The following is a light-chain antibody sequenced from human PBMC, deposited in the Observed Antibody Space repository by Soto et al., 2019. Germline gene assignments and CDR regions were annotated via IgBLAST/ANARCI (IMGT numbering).Light chain of an antibody. J-gene: IGLJ1*01. CDR3: AAWDDSLNGYV. Sequence: QSVLTQPPSASGTPGQGVTISCSGSSSNIGSNTVNWYQQLPGTAPKLLIYSYNQRPSGVPDRFSDSKSGTSASLAISGLQSEDEADYYCAAWDDSLNGYVFGTGTKLTVL. V-gene: IGLV1-44*01. CDR2: SYN. CDR1: SSNIGSNT.